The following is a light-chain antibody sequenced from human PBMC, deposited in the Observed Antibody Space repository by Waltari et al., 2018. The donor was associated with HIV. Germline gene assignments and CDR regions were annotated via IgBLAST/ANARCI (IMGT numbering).Light chain of an antibody. CDR2: GAS. CDR1: QGISSW. Sequence: DIQMKQSTSSVSAYVGDKVTITCRASQGISSWLAWYQQKPGKAPKLLIYGASNLHTGVPSRFSGSGSGTDFTLTISRLQPEDFATYYCHQANSLLPMPFGQGTKVDIK. V-gene: IGKV1-12*01. CDR3: HQANSLLPMP. J-gene: IGKJ1*01.